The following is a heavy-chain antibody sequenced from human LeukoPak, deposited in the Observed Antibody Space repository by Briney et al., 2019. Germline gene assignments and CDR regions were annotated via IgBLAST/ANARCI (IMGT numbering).Heavy chain of an antibody. CDR1: GYTFTGYY. J-gene: IGHJ5*02. D-gene: IGHD4-17*01. Sequence: PGASVKVSCKASGYTFTGYYMHWVRQAPGQGLEWMGWINPNSGGTNYAQKLQGWVTMTRDTSISTAYMELSRLRSDDTAVYYCARGPSGDYNNWFDPWGQGTLVTVSS. CDR3: ARGPSGDYNNWFDP. V-gene: IGHV1-2*04. CDR2: INPNSGGT.